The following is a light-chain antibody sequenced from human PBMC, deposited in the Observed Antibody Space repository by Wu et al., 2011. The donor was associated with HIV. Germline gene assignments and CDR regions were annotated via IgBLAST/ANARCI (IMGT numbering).Light chain of an antibody. J-gene: IGKJ4*01. CDR3: QHLNSYPLT. CDR1: QDISSY. V-gene: IGKV1-9*01. Sequence: DIQLTQSPSFLSASVGDRVTITCRASQDISSYLAWYQQKPGKAPKLLIYTASTLQSGVPSRFSGSGSGTEFTLTISSLQPEDFATYYCQHLNSYPLTFGGGTKV. CDR2: TAS.